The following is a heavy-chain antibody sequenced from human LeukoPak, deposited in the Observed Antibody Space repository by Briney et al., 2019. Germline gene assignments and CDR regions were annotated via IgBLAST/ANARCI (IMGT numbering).Heavy chain of an antibody. J-gene: IGHJ4*02. CDR1: GYRFTSYW. CDR2: IYPGDYDT. D-gene: IGHD5-24*01. CDR3: AIRRGGGYNTISDY. Sequence: GASLKISRKGSGYRFTSYWIGWVRQMPGKGVGWVGIIYPGDYDTSYSPSFQGQVTISSDKSISTAYLQWSSLKASDTAMYFWAIRRGGGYNTISDYCGQGTLGTVSS. V-gene: IGHV5-51*01.